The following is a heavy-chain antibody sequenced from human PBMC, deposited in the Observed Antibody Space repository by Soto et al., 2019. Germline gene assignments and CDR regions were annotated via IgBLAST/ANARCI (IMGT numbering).Heavy chain of an antibody. CDR2: ISSSSSYI. CDR3: ARSSSITGTHGNDY. J-gene: IGHJ4*02. CDR1: GFTFRSYS. V-gene: IGHV3-21*01. D-gene: IGHD1-7*01. Sequence: GGSLRLSCAASGFTFRSYSMNWVRQAPGKGLEWVSSISSSSSYIYYADSVKGRFTISRDNAKNSLYLQMNSLRAGDTAVYYCARSSSITGTHGNDYWGQGTLVTVAS.